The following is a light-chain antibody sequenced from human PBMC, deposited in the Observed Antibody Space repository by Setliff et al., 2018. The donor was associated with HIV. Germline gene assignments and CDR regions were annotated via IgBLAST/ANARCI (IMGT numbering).Light chain of an antibody. CDR2: DVS. CDR1: SSDVGGYNY. CDR3: SSYTSNSTYV. Sequence: ALTQPASVSGSPGQSITISCTGTSSDVGGYNYVSWYQQHPGKAPKLMIYDVSKRPSGVSNRFSGSKSGNTASLTISGLQAEDEADYYCSSYTSNSTYVFGTGTKVTVL. J-gene: IGLJ1*01. V-gene: IGLV2-14*01.